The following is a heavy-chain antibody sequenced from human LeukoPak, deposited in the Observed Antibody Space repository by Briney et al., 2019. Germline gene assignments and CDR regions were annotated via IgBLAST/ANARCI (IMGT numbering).Heavy chain of an antibody. J-gene: IGHJ4*02. D-gene: IGHD6-13*01. CDR3: AKDGGAAGTFDY. V-gene: IGHV3-30*18. Sequence: GRSLRLSCAASGFIFSSYAMQWVRQAPGRGLEWVAVMSSDGNSNFYSNSVRGRFTISRDNSKNTVYLQMNTLKGEDTAVYYCAKDGGAAGTFDYWGQGTLVTVSS. CDR2: MSSDGNSN. CDR1: GFIFSSYA.